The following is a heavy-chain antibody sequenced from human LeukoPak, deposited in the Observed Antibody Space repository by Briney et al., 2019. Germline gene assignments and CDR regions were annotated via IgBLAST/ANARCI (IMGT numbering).Heavy chain of an antibody. D-gene: IGHD1-26*01. Sequence: PSETLSLTCTVSGGSISSYYWGWIRQPPGKGLEWIGYIYYSGSTNYNPSLKSRVTISVDTSKNQFSLKLSSVTAADTAVYYCARGSEATTNYYFDYWGQGTLVTVSS. J-gene: IGHJ4*02. CDR1: GGSISSYY. V-gene: IGHV4-59*01. CDR3: ARGSEATTNYYFDY. CDR2: IYYSGST.